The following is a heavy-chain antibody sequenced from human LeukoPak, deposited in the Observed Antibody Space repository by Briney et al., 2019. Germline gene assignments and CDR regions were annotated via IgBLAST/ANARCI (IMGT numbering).Heavy chain of an antibody. J-gene: IGHJ4*02. CDR3: ATDLASY. CDR2: ISYDGSNK. Sequence: PGGSLRLSCAASGFTFSSYGMHWVRQAPGKGLEWVAVISYDGSNKYYADSVKGRFTISRDNSKNTLYLQMNSLRAEDTAVYYCATDLASYWGQGTLVTVSS. CDR1: GFTFSSYG. D-gene: IGHD3-3*01. V-gene: IGHV3-30*03.